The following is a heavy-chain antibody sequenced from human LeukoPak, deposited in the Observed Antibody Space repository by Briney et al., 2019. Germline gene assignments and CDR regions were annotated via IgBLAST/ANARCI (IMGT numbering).Heavy chain of an antibody. Sequence: SETLSLTCTVSGGSVSSGSYYWSWIRQPPGKGLEWIGYIFYSGSTSYNPSLKSRVTISIDTSKNQFSLKLSSVTAADTAVYYCARDFYYDSSGYYDAVALWGQGTRVTVSS. J-gene: IGHJ3*01. CDR1: GGSVSSGSYY. V-gene: IGHV4-61*01. D-gene: IGHD3-22*01. CDR3: ARDFYYDSSGYYDAVAL. CDR2: IFYSGST.